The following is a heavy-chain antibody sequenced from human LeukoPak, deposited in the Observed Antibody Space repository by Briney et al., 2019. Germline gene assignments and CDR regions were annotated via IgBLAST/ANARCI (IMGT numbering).Heavy chain of an antibody. Sequence: ASETLSLTCAVYGGSFSGYYWSWIRQPPGKGLEWIGEINHSGSTNYNPSLKSRVTISVDTSKNQFSLKLSSVTAADTAVYYCAREGYDYDFWSGYYRRFDYWGQGTLVTVSS. CDR1: GGSFSGYY. D-gene: IGHD3-3*01. CDR3: AREGYDYDFWSGYYRRFDY. J-gene: IGHJ4*02. V-gene: IGHV4-34*01. CDR2: INHSGST.